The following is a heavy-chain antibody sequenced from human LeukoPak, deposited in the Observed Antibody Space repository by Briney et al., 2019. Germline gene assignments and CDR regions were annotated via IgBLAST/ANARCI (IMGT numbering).Heavy chain of an antibody. J-gene: IGHJ4*02. V-gene: IGHV3-23*01. CDR1: GFTFSNYG. Sequence: GGSLGLSCAASGFTFSNYGMSWVRQPPGKGLEWVSAISGSGVNTYYADSVKGRFTISRDNSKNTLVLQMNSLRVEDTAIYYCATYRQVLLPFESWGQGTLVTVSS. D-gene: IGHD2-8*02. CDR3: ATYRQVLLPFES. CDR2: ISGSGVNT.